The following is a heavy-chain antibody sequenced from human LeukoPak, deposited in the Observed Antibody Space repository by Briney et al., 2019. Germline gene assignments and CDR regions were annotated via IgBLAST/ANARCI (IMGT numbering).Heavy chain of an antibody. CDR1: GFTLSNAW. CDR2: IASDGSHG. V-gene: IGHV3-30*03. J-gene: IGHJ5*02. CDR3: ARDLDTSGYFSFFDP. D-gene: IGHD3-22*01. Sequence: GGSLRLSCAASGFTLSNAWMTWVRQAPGKGLEWVAIIASDGSHGYYADSVKGRFTFSRDNSRNTVYLQMNSLRPEDTAVYYCARDLDTSGYFSFFDPWGQGALVTVSS.